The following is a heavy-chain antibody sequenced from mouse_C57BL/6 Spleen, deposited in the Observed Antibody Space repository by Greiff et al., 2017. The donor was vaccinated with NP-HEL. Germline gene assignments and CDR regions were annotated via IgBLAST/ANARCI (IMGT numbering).Heavy chain of an antibody. V-gene: IGHV1-80*01. J-gene: IGHJ2*01. CDR3: AREGYDTTVVAHFDY. D-gene: IGHD1-1*01. CDR1: GYAFSSYW. CDR2: IYPGDGDT. Sequence: QVQLKQSGAELVKPGASVKISCKASGYAFSSYWMNWVKQRPGKGLEWIGQIYPGDGDTNYNGKFKGTATLTADKSSSTAYMQLSSLTSEDSAVYFCAREGYDTTVVAHFDYWGQGTTLTVSS.